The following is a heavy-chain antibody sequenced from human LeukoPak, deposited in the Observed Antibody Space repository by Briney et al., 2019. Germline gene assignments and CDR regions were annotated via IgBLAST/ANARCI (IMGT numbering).Heavy chain of an antibody. CDR1: GGSISSSSYY. D-gene: IGHD6-6*01. Sequence: SETLSLTCTVSGGSISSSSYYWGWIRQPPGKGLEWIGSIYHSGSTYYNPSLKSRVTISVDTSKNQFSLKLSSVTAADTAVYYCARGRASIAARPGMDVFRVPRDYYYYYYMDVWGKGTTVTVSS. J-gene: IGHJ6*03. CDR3: ARGRASIAARPGMDVFRVPRDYYYYYYMDV. V-gene: IGHV4-39*07. CDR2: IYHSGST.